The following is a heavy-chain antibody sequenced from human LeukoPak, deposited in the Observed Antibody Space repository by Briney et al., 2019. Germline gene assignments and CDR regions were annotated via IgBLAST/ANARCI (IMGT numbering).Heavy chain of an antibody. J-gene: IGHJ5*02. CDR1: GGSFSGYY. Sequence: SETLSLTCAVYGGSFSGYYWSWIRQPPGKGLEWIGEINHSGSTNYNPSLKSQVTISVDTSKNQFSLKLSSVTAADTAVYYCARGRLNSGYYYVDRWFDPWGQGTLVTVSS. D-gene: IGHD3-22*01. V-gene: IGHV4-34*01. CDR2: INHSGST. CDR3: ARGRLNSGYYYVDRWFDP.